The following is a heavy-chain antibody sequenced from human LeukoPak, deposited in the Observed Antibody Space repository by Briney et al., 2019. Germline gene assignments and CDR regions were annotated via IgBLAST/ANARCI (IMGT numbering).Heavy chain of an antibody. CDR1: GYTFTSYC. J-gene: IGHJ4*02. Sequence: ASVKVSCKASGYTFTSYCISWVRQAPGQGLEWMGWISAYNGNTNYTQKLQGRVTMTTDTSTTTASVALRSLRSDDRAVYYCARAEKAVVDVDYWGKGTLVTVSS. D-gene: IGHD6-19*01. CDR2: ISAYNGNT. V-gene: IGHV1-18*01. CDR3: ARAEKAVVDVDY.